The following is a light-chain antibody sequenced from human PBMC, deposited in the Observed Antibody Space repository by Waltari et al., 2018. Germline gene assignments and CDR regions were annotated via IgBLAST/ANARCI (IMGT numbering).Light chain of an antibody. CDR2: GAS. V-gene: IGKV3-15*01. CDR3: QQYNQWPLT. J-gene: IGKJ4*01. CDR1: LSIDDS. Sequence: EIVMTQSPATLSVSRGGSATLSCRASLSIDDSLAWYQQKPGNPPRLLTHGASTRDTGIPVRCSGRGSGTDFTLTITGLQSEDFAVYFCQQYNQWPLTFGRGTKVEIK.